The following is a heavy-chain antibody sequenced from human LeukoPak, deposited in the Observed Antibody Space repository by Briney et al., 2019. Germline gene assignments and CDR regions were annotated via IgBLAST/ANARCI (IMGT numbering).Heavy chain of an antibody. J-gene: IGHJ4*02. CDR2: IYYSGST. V-gene: IGHV4-59*01. CDR1: GGSISSYY. Sequence: SETLSLTCTVSGGSISSYYWSWNRQPPGKGLEWIGYIYYSGSTNYNPSLKSRVTMSVDTSKNQFSLKLSSVTAADTAVYYCARSLPVPATADFDYWGQGTLVTVSS. CDR3: ARSLPVPATADFDY. D-gene: IGHD2-2*01.